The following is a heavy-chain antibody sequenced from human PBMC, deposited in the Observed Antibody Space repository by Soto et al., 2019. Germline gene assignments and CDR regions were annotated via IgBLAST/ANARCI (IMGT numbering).Heavy chain of an antibody. CDR1: GGSISSGGYY. V-gene: IGHV4-31*03. CDR2: IYYSGST. J-gene: IGHJ5*02. CDR3: ARDSGDFPNWFDP. Sequence: SETLSLTCTVSGGSISSGGYYWSWVRQHPGKGLEWIGYIYYSGSTYYNPSLKSRVTISVDTSKNQFSLKLSSVTAADTAVYYCARDSGDFPNWFDPWGQGTLVTVSS. D-gene: IGHD3-3*01.